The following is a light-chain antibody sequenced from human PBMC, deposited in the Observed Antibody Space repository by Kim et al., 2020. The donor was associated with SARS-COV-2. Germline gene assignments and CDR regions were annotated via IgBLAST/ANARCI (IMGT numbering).Light chain of an antibody. CDR2: GAS. Sequence: SPGERATLSCRASQTVVSSYLAWYQHKPGRAPRLLISGASRRAAGTPDRFSGSGSGTDFTLTISRLEPEDCAVYYCQQYGNSPFTFGPGTKVDIK. CDR1: QTVVSSY. V-gene: IGKV3-20*01. J-gene: IGKJ3*01. CDR3: QQYGNSPFT.